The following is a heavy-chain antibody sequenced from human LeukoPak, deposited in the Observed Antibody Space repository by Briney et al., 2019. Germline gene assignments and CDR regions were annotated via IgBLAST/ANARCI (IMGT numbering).Heavy chain of an antibody. D-gene: IGHD5-12*01. CDR3: ARDGSGYDYVYYYGMDV. CDR2: IYYSGST. Sequence: SETLSLTCTVSGGSISSYYWSWIGQPPGKGREWIGYIYYSGSTNYNPPLKSRVTISVDTSKNQFSLKLSSVTAADTAVYYCARDGSGYDYVYYYGMDVWGQGTTVTVSS. V-gene: IGHV4-59*01. CDR1: GGSISSYY. J-gene: IGHJ6*02.